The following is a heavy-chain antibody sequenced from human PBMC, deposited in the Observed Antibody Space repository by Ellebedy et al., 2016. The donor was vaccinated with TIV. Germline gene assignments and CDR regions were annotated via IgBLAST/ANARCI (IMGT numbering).Heavy chain of an antibody. CDR1: GYSFTSYW. V-gene: IGHV5-51*01. Sequence: GESLKISCKGSGYSFTSYWIGWVRQMPGKGLEWMGIIYPGDSDTRYSPSFQGQVTISADKSISTAYLQWSSLKASDTAMYYCARRDISPDYDSRSYAFDIWGQGTMVTVSS. J-gene: IGHJ3*02. CDR3: ARRDISPDYDSRSYAFDI. CDR2: IYPGDSDT. D-gene: IGHD3-22*01.